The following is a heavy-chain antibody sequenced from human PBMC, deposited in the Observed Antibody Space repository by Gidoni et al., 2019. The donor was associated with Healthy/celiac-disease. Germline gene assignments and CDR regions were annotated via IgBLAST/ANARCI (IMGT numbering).Heavy chain of an antibody. V-gene: IGHV1-2*02. D-gene: IGHD3-10*01. Sequence: QVQLVQSGAEVKKPGASVKVSCTAAGYTFTGDYMHWVRQAPGQGLEWMGWINPNSGGTNYAQKFQGRVTMTRDTSISTAYMELSRLRSDDTAVYYCARADPRERWFGELMGFDPWGQGTLVTVSS. CDR2: INPNSGGT. CDR3: ARADPRERWFGELMGFDP. CDR1: GYTFTGDY. J-gene: IGHJ5*02.